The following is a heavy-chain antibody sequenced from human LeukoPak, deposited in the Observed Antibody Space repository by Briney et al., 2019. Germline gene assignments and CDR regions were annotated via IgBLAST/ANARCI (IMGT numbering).Heavy chain of an antibody. Sequence: PPGGSLRLSCAASGFTFSSNYMSWVRQAPGKGLEWVSVIYGGGSTYYADSVKGRFTLSRDISRNTLHLQMNNLRAEDTAVYYCARVNEQWLTYNWFDPWGQGTLVTVSS. CDR3: ARVNEQWLTYNWFDP. J-gene: IGHJ5*02. V-gene: IGHV3-66*01. D-gene: IGHD6-19*01. CDR2: IYGGGST. CDR1: GFTFSSNY.